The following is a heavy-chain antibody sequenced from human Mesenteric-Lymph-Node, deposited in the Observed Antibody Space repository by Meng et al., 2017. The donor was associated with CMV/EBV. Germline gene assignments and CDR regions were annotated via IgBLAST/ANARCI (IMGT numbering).Heavy chain of an antibody. CDR3: ASGPLRRVYDY. CDR2: ISHTSNTI. V-gene: IGHV3-48*04. J-gene: IGHJ4*02. Sequence: GESLKISCAASGFTFSSYGMHWVRQAPGKGLEWISYISHTSNTIFYADSVKGRFTISRDNAKNSLYLQMNGLRAEDTAVYYCASGPLRRVYDYWGQGTLVTVSS. CDR1: GFTFSSYG.